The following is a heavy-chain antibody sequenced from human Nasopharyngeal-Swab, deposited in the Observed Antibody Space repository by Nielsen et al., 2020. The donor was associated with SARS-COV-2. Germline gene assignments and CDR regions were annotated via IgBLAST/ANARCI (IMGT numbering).Heavy chain of an antibody. V-gene: IGHV1-2*02. D-gene: IGHD3-16*02. CDR3: ARDREKYDYVWGSYRSDAFDI. Sequence: ASVKVSCKASGYTFTGYYMHWVRQAPGQGLEWMGWINPNSGGTNYAQKFQGRVTITADKSTSTAYMELSSLRSEDTAVYYCARDREKYDYVWGSYRSDAFDIWGQGTMVTVSS. J-gene: IGHJ3*02. CDR2: INPNSGGT. CDR1: GYTFTGYY.